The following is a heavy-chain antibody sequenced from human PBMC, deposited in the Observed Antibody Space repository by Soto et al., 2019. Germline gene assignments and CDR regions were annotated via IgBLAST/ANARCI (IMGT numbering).Heavy chain of an antibody. CDR2: INHSGTI. V-gene: IGHV4-34*01. J-gene: IGHJ6*02. CDR1: GGSFSGYY. D-gene: IGHD2-21*02. CDR3: ARADRTLVTSSSLDV. Sequence: PSETLSLTCAVYGGSFSGYYWTWIRQPPGKGLEWIGEINHSGTINFNPSLKSRLTISLDTSKKDFSIKLSSVTDADTAAYYCARADRTLVTSSSLDVWGQGTTVTVSS.